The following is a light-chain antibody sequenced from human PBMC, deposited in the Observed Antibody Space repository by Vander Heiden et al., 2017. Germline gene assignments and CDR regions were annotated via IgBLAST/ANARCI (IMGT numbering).Light chain of an antibody. CDR1: SSNIGSNT. J-gene: IGLJ3*02. V-gene: IGLV1-44*01. CDR2: SKN. CDR3: AAWDDSLNGWV. Sequence: QSVLTQPPSASGTPGQRVTISSSGSSSNIGSNTVNWCQQHPGTAPKLLIYSKNQRPSGVPDRFSGSKSGTSASLAISGLQSEDEADYYCAAWDDSLNGWVFGGGTKLTVL.